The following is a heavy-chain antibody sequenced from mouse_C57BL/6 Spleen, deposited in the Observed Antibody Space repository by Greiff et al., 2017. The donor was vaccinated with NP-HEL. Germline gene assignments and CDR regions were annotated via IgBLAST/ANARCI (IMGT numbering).Heavy chain of an antibody. CDR2: IRNKANGYTT. CDR1: GFTFTDYY. V-gene: IGHV7-3*01. J-gene: IGHJ3*01. CDR3: ARYSKGFAY. Sequence: EVKLVESGGGLVQPGGSLSLSCAASGFTFTDYYMSWVRQPPGKALEWLGFIRNKANGYTTEYSASVKGRFTISRDNSQSILYLQMNALRAEDSATYYCARYSKGFAYWGQGTLVTVSA.